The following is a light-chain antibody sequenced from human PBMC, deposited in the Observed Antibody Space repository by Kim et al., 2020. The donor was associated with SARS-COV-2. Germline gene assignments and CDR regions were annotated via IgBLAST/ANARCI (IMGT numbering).Light chain of an antibody. J-gene: IGKJ3*01. V-gene: IGKV3-15*01. CDR2: GVS. CDR1: QSVSSD. Sequence: VSPGERASLSCRASQSVSSDLAWYQQKPGQAPRLLMYGVSTRATGIPARFSGSRSGTEFTLTVTSLQSEDFAVYYCQQYNTWPFTFGPGTKVDIK. CDR3: QQYNTWPFT.